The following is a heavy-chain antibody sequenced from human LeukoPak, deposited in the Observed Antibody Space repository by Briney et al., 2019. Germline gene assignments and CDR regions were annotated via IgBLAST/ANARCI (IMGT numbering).Heavy chain of an antibody. J-gene: IGHJ4*02. CDR1: GYSISSGYY. V-gene: IGHV4-38-2*02. CDR2: IYHSGST. D-gene: IGHD6-6*01. Sequence: SETLSLTCTVSGYSISSGYYWGWIRQPPGKGLEWIGSIYHSGSTYYNPSLKSRVTISVDTSKNQFSLKLSSVTAADTAVYYCAREPYSSSSLTPPFSAKFDYWGQGTLVTVSS. CDR3: AREPYSSSSLTPPFSAKFDY.